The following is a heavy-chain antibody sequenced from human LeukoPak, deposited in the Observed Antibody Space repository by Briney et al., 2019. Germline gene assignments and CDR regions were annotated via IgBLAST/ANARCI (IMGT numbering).Heavy chain of an antibody. Sequence: PGGSLRLSCAASEFTFSGYWMNWVRQAPGKGPEWVANINQDGSEKHYVDSVKGRFTISRDNAKNSLFLQMNSLRAEDTAVYYCARSYRVMDFDYWGQGTLVTVSS. CDR1: EFTFSGYW. CDR2: INQDGSEK. D-gene: IGHD1-26*01. J-gene: IGHJ4*02. CDR3: ARSYRVMDFDY. V-gene: IGHV3-7*01.